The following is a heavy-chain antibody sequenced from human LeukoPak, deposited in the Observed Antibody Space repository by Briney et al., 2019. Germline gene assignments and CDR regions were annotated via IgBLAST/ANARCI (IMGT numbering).Heavy chain of an antibody. Sequence: GASVKVSCKASGYTFSRYGISWVRQAPRQGLEWMGWISGYNGNTDYAQKVQGRVTMTTDTSTSSAYMELRSLRSDDTAVYYCARVWIAAGRPDDYYYSYMDVWGKGTTVTVSS. V-gene: IGHV1-18*01. CDR2: ISGYNGNT. D-gene: IGHD6-6*01. CDR3: ARVWIAAGRPDDYYYSYMDV. J-gene: IGHJ6*03. CDR1: GYTFSRYG.